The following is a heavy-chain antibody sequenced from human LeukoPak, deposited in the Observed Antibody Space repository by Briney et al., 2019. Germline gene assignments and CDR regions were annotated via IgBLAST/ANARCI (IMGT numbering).Heavy chain of an antibody. J-gene: IGHJ3*02. D-gene: IGHD1-26*01. CDR3: ARKKWELPRYDAFDI. CDR1: GFTFSSYE. V-gene: IGHV3-48*03. Sequence: GGSLRLSCAASGFTFSSYEMNWVRQAPGKGLEWVSYISSSGSTIYYADSVKGRFTISRDNAKNSLYLQMNSLRAEDTALYYCARKKWELPRYDAFDIWGQGTMVTVSS. CDR2: ISSSGSTI.